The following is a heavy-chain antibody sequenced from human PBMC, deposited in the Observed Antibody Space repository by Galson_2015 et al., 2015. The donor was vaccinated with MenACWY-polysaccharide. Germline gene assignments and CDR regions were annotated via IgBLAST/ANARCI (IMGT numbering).Heavy chain of an antibody. CDR1: GFTFSSYC. CDR3: VRGSSGWRGMDV. D-gene: IGHD6-19*01. J-gene: IGHJ6*02. V-gene: IGHV3-74*01. CDR2: ICSDENGI. Sequence: SLRLSCAASGFTFSSYCIHWVRQAPRKGLVWVSRICSDENGITYAGSVKGRFSISRENAENTVYLQMNSLTAEDTALYYCVRGSSGWRGMDVWGQGTTVTVSS.